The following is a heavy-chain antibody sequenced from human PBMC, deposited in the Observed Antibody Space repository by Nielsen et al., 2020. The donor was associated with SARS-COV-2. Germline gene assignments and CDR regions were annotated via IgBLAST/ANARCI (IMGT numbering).Heavy chain of an antibody. CDR3: AHRPRGWYGGYFDY. Sequence: SGPTLVKHTETNTLTCDFSGFSLTSSGVGVGWIGQRPGKALEWLAVVDWDDDKRYSPPLKTRLSIRKDTSKNQVVLTMTNMDPVDTDTYCCAHRPRGWYGGYFDYWGQGTLVTVSS. V-gene: IGHV2-5*02. D-gene: IGHD6-19*01. J-gene: IGHJ4*02. CDR1: GFSLTSSGVG. CDR2: VDWDDDK.